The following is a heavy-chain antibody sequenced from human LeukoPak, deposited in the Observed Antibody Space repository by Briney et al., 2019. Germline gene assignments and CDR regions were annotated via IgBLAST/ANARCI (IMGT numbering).Heavy chain of an antibody. CDR1: GYTFTGYY. V-gene: IGHV1-2*04. CDR3: ARDPGYSSGWPHWYFDL. CDR2: INPNSGGT. Sequence: ASVKVSCKASGYTFTGYYMHWVRQAPGQGLEWMGWINPNSGGTNYAQKFQGWVTMTRDTSVSTAYMELSRLRSDDTAVYYCARDPGYSSGWPHWYFDLWGRGTLVTVSS. D-gene: IGHD6-25*01. J-gene: IGHJ2*01.